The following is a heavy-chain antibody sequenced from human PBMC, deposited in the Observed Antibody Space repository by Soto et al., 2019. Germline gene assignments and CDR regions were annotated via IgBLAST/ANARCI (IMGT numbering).Heavy chain of an antibody. CDR1: GGAFSSYT. V-gene: IGHV1-69*02. Sequence: QVQLVQSGAEVKKPGSSVKVSCKASGGAFSSYTIRWVRQAPGQGLEWMGRIIPILGIANYAQKFQGRVTITEDKSTRTAYMELSSLRSEDTAVYYCARWSSIAAAGYNYYYYGMDVWGQGTTVTVSS. J-gene: IGHJ6*02. CDR2: IIPILGIA. CDR3: ARWSSIAAAGYNYYYYGMDV. D-gene: IGHD6-13*01.